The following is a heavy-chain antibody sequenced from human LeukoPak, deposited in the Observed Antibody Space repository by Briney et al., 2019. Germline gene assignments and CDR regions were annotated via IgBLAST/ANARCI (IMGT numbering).Heavy chain of an antibody. Sequence: GGSLRLSCAASGFTFSSYSMSWVRQAPGMGLEWVSVVSTNGDVTFYADSVKGRFTISRDNSKNTLFLQMNSLRAEDTAVYYCAKLSLSGRSQSADYWGQGTLVTVSS. V-gene: IGHV3-23*01. D-gene: IGHD3-10*01. CDR3: AKLSLSGRSQSADY. J-gene: IGHJ4*02. CDR1: GFTFSSYS. CDR2: VSTNGDVT.